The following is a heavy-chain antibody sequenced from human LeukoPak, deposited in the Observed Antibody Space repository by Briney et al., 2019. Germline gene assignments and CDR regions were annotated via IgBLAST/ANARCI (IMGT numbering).Heavy chain of an antibody. CDR1: GFTFSSYG. J-gene: IGHJ5*02. Sequence: GGSLRLSCAASGFTFSSYGMHWVRQAPGKGLEWVAVISYDGSNKYYADSVTGRFTISRDNSKNTLYLQMNRMRAEDTAVYYCAKEGIAGYSSSWSNWFDPWGQGTLVTVSS. V-gene: IGHV3-30*18. D-gene: IGHD6-13*01. CDR3: AKEGIAGYSSSWSNWFDP. CDR2: ISYDGSNK.